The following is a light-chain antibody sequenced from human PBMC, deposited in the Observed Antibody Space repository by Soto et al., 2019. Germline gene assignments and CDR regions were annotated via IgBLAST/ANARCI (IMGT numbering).Light chain of an antibody. CDR3: QSYDSSLSGSV. J-gene: IGLJ2*01. CDR1: SNDVGGYNY. V-gene: IGLV2-14*01. CDR2: KVS. Sequence: QSALTQPASVSGSPGQSITISCTGTSNDVGGYNYVSWYQQHPDKAPKLIIYKVSDRPSGVSDRFSGSKSGNTASLTISGLQAEDEADYYCQSYDSSLSGSVFGGGTKLTVL.